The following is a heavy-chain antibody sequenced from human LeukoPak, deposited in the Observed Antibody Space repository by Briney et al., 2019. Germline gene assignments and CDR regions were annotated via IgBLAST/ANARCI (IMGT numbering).Heavy chain of an antibody. V-gene: IGHV3-48*04. J-gene: IGHJ4*02. CDR3: ARGDRLTTLDC. D-gene: IGHD3-16*01. Sequence: GGSLRLSCAVSGITLSNYGMSWVRQAPGKGLEWVSHIGNRGTTIFYADSVKGRFTISRDNAKNSLSLQMNSLRAEDAAIYYCARGDRLTTLDCWGQGTLVTVS. CDR1: GITLSNYG. CDR2: IGNRGTTI.